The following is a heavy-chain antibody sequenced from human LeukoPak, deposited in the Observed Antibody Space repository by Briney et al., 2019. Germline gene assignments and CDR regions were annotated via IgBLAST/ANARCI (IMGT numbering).Heavy chain of an antibody. J-gene: IGHJ3*02. CDR1: GFTFGDFA. CDR3: ARKWHGGFDI. D-gene: IGHD2-8*01. V-gene: IGHV3-23*01. Sequence: GGSLRLSCTGSGFTFGDFAMSWVRQAPGKGLEWVSDQSDTGYYRNYADSAKGQFTISRDNSKNSLWLQMNSLRVEDTAVYYCARKWHGGFDIWSQGAMVTVSS. CDR2: QSDTGYYR.